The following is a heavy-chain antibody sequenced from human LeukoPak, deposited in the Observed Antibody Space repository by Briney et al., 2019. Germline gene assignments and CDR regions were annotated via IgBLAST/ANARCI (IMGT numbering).Heavy chain of an antibody. CDR3: ARGDYYGSGSYSSHYFDY. CDR1: GYTFTGYY. V-gene: IGHV1-2*02. CDR2: INPNSGGT. Sequence: ASVKVSCKASGYTFTGYYMHWVRQAPGQGLEWMGWINPNSGGTNYAQKFQGRVTMTRDTSISTAYMELSRLRSDDTAVYYCARGDYYGSGSYSSHYFDYWGQGTLVTVSS. J-gene: IGHJ4*02. D-gene: IGHD3-10*01.